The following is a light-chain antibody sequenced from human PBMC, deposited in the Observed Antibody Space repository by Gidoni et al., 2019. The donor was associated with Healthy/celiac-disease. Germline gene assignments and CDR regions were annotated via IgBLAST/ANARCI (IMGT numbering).Light chain of an antibody. Sequence: DIQMPQSPSSLSASVGDRVTITCRASQSISSYLNWYQQKPGKAPKLLIYAASSLQSGVPSRFSGSGSGTDFTLTISSLQPEDFASYYCQQSYRTPHTFGQGTKLEIK. CDR3: QQSYRTPHT. J-gene: IGKJ2*01. CDR1: QSISSY. V-gene: IGKV1-39*01. CDR2: AAS.